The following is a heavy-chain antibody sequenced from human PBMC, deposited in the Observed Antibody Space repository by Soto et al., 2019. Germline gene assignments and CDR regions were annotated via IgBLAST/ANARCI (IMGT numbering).Heavy chain of an antibody. CDR1: SGSISSSNW. J-gene: IGHJ6*03. CDR3: ARVADDFWSGLTKWGGTRHYYMDV. V-gene: IGHV4-4*02. CDR2: IYHSGST. D-gene: IGHD3-3*01. Sequence: SETLSLTCAVSSGSISSSNWWSWVRQPPGKGLEWIGEIYHSGSTNYNPSLKSRVTISVDKSKNQFSLKLSSVTAADTAVYYCARVADDFWSGLTKWGGTRHYYMDVWGKGTTVTVSS.